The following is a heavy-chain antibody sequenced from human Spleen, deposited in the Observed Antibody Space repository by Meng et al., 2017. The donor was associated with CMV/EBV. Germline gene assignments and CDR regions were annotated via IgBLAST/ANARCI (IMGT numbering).Heavy chain of an antibody. D-gene: IGHD1-14*01. J-gene: IGHJ4*01. Sequence: GESLKISCAASGFTFSGSTMHWVRQASGKGLEWVGRIRSIANNYATAYVASVKGRFTISRDDSKNMAYLQMNSLKTEDTAVYYCARHWPNPLWGRGTLVTVSS. CDR3: ARHWPNPL. V-gene: IGHV3-73*01. CDR1: GFTFSGST. CDR2: IRSIANNYAT.